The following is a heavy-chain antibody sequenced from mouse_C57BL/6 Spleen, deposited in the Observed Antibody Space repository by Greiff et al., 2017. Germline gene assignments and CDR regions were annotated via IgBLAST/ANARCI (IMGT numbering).Heavy chain of an antibody. CDR3: ARDRDGSSYWYFDV. CDR1: GFSLTSYG. V-gene: IGHV2-2*01. Sequence: QVQLQQSGPGLVQPSQSLSITCTVSGFSLTSYGVHWVRQSPGKGLEWLGVIWSGGSTDYNAAFISRLSISKDNSKSQVFFKMNSLQADDTAIYYCARDRDGSSYWYFDVWGTGTTVTVSS. D-gene: IGHD1-1*01. CDR2: IWSGGST. J-gene: IGHJ1*03.